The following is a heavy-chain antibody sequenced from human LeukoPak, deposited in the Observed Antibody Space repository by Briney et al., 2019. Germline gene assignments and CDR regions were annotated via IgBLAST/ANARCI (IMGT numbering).Heavy chain of an antibody. V-gene: IGHV4-61*01. CDR2: IYYSGST. CDR3: ARYRGYSYGVDY. D-gene: IGHD5-18*01. J-gene: IGHJ4*02. Sequence: SSETLSLTCTVSGGSISSSSYYWSWIRQPPEKGLEWIGYIYYSGSTNYNPSLKSRVTISVDTSKNQFSLKLSSVTAADTAVYYCARYRGYSYGVDYWGQGTLVTVSS. CDR1: GGSISSSSYY.